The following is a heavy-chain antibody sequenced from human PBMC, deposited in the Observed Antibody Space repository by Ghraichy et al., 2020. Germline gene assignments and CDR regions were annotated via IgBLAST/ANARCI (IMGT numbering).Heavy chain of an antibody. J-gene: IGHJ5*02. D-gene: IGHD3-10*01. Sequence: SETLSLTCTVSGGSISSSSYYWGWIRQPPGKGLEWIGSIYYSGSTYYNPSLKSRVTISVDTSKNQFSLKLSSVTAADTAVYYCARLEAGLLWFGEPEKNWFDPWCQGTLVTVSS. CDR1: GGSISSSSYY. CDR2: IYYSGST. CDR3: ARLEAGLLWFGEPEKNWFDP. V-gene: IGHV4-39*01.